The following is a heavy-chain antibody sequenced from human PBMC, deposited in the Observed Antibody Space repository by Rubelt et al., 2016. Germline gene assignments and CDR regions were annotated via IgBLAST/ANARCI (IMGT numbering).Heavy chain of an antibody. J-gene: IGHJ6*02. CDR1: GGTFSSYA. CDR2: INAGNGNT. Sequence: QVQLVQSGAEVKKPGSSVKVSCKASGGTFSSYAISWVRQAPGQGLEWMGWINAGNGNTKYSQKFQGRVTITRDTSASTAYMELSSLRSEDTAVYYCARARGMDVWGQGTTVTVSS. V-gene: IGHV1-3*01. CDR3: ARARGMDV.